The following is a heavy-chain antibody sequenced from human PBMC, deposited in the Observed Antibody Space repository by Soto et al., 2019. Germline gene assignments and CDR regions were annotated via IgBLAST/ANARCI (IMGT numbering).Heavy chain of an antibody. CDR3: ARGGAPGAYNWFDP. CDR2: LWYDGSNK. CDR1: GFTFSSYG. Sequence: GGSLRLSCAASGFTFSSYGMHWVRQAPGKGLEWVAVLWYDGSNKYYADSVKGRFTISRDNSKNTLYLQMNSLRAEDTAVYYCARGGAPGAYNWFDPWGQGTLVTVSS. V-gene: IGHV3-33*01. J-gene: IGHJ5*02.